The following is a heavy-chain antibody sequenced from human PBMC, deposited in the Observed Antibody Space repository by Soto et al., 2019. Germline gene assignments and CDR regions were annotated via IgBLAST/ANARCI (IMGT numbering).Heavy chain of an antibody. J-gene: IGHJ4*02. D-gene: IGHD3-16*01. Sequence: SETLSLTCTVSGGSIRDYYWSWIRQPAGKGLEWIGRIYDTGSVNYNPSLKSRVTISVDTSKKQFSLKLTSVTAADTAVYYCARERTGDPTFFDYWGRGTLVTVSS. CDR1: GGSIRDYY. V-gene: IGHV4-4*07. CDR3: ARERTGDPTFFDY. CDR2: IYDTGSV.